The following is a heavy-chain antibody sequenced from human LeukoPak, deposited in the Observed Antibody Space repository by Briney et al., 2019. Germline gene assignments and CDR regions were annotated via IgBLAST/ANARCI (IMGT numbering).Heavy chain of an antibody. J-gene: IGHJ4*02. CDR2: VSGSGSTV. V-gene: IGHV3-48*01. Sequence: GRSLRLSCAASGFTFSDHIMNWVRQLPGKRLEWVAYVSGSGSTVYYADSVKGRFTISRDNGKSSLYLQMNSLRVEDTALYYCVRQFASWGQGTLVTASS. CDR3: VRQFAS. CDR1: GFTFSDHI.